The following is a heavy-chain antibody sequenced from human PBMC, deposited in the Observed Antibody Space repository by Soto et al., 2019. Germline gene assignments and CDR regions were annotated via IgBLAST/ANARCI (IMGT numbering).Heavy chain of an antibody. CDR2: ISGSGGTP. J-gene: IGHJ4*02. CDR1: GFTFSSYA. Sequence: GSLRLSCAASGFTFSSYAMNWVRQAPGKGLEWVSTISGSGGTPYYADSVKGRFTISRDNSKNTLSLQMSSLRAEDTAVYYCAKPRGSSWLKFDYWGQGTLVTVSS. V-gene: IGHV3-23*01. D-gene: IGHD6-13*01. CDR3: AKPRGSSWLKFDY.